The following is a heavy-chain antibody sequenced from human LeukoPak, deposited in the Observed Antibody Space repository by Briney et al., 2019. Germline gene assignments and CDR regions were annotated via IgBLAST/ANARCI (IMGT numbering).Heavy chain of an antibody. D-gene: IGHD5-24*01. CDR3: AKDTGRWLQSMDAFDI. V-gene: IGHV3-9*01. CDR1: GFTFDDYA. CDR2: ISWNSGSI. Sequence: GGSLRLSCAASGFTFDDYAMHWVRQAPGKGLEWVSGISWNSGSIGYADSVKGRFTISRDNAKSSLYLQMNSLRAEDTALYYCAKDTGRWLQSMDAFDIWGQGTMVTVSS. J-gene: IGHJ3*02.